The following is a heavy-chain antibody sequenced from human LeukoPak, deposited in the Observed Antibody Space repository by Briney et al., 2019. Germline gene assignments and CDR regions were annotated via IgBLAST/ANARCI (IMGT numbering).Heavy chain of an antibody. CDR2: VYPEDGET. J-gene: IGHJ4*02. CDR3: AKYLIELLWFGELVYY. CDR1: GYTLTVLS. V-gene: IGHV1-24*01. D-gene: IGHD3-10*01. Sequence: ASVKVSFNVSGYTLTVLSIHLLRQAPGKGLEWVGGVYPEDGETIYAQKFQGRVTMTEDTATATDYMELNSRSSKDKAVYYYAKYLIELLWFGELVYYWGRGTVVTV.